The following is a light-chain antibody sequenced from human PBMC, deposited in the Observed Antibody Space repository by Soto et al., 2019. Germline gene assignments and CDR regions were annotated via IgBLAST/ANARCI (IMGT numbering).Light chain of an antibody. Sequence: QSVLXQPPSASGTPGQRVTISCSGSSSNIGRNIVNWYQQLPGTAPKLLIYSNIHRPSGVPDRFSGSKSGASASLAISGLQSEDEADYYCGAWDDSLNGYVFGTGTKVTVL. CDR2: SNI. CDR1: SSNIGRNI. V-gene: IGLV1-44*01. J-gene: IGLJ1*01. CDR3: GAWDDSLNGYV.